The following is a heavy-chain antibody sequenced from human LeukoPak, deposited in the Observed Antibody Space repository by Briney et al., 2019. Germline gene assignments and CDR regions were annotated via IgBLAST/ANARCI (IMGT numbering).Heavy chain of an antibody. CDR2: IYTSGST. CDR3: ARHTYYDFWSGSGPRWDY. D-gene: IGHD3-3*01. Sequence: SETLSLTCTVSGGSISSGSYYWSWIRQPAGKGLEWIGRIYTSGSTYYNPSLKSRVTISVDTSKNQFSLKLSSVTAADTAVYYCARHTYYDFWSGSGPRWDYWGQGTLVTVSS. J-gene: IGHJ4*02. CDR1: GGSISSGSYY. V-gene: IGHV4-61*02.